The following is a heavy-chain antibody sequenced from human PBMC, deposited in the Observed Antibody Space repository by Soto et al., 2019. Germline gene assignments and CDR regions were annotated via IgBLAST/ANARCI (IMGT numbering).Heavy chain of an antibody. CDR3: ARGPRAVAATPLYNWFDP. J-gene: IGHJ5*02. Sequence: SDTLSLTCAAYGGCFSGYYWSWIRQPPGKGLEWIGEINHSGSTNYNPSLKSRVTISVDTSKNQFSLKLSSVTAADTAVYYCARGPRAVAATPLYNWFDPWGQGTLVTVSS. CDR1: GGCFSGYY. D-gene: IGHD6-19*01. V-gene: IGHV4-34*01. CDR2: INHSGST.